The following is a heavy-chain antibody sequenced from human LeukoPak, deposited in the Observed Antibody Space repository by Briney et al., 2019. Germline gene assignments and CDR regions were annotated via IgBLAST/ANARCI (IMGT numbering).Heavy chain of an antibody. CDR2: ISTTSTYI. V-gene: IGHV3-21*01. D-gene: IGHD1-7*01. CDR3: ARDTPTGTTEYYYYGMDV. J-gene: IGHJ6*02. Sequence: GGSLRLSCAASGFIFSSYGITWVRQAPGKGLEWVASISTTSTYINYVDSVKGRFTISRDNAKNSLYLQMNSLRAEDTAVYYCARDTPTGTTEYYYYGMDVWGQGTTVTVSS. CDR1: GFIFSSYG.